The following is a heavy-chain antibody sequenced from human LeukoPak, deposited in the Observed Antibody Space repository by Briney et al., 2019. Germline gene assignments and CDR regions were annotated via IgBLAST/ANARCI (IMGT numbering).Heavy chain of an antibody. CDR2: IYHSGST. CDR1: GGSISSGGYS. D-gene: IGHD3-16*01. J-gene: IGHJ4*02. Sequence: SETLSLTCAVSGGSISSGGYSWSWIRQPPGKGLEWIGYIYHSGSTYYNPSLKSRVTISVDRSKNQFSLKLSSVTAADTAVYYCARATYCFDYWGQGTLVTVSS. CDR3: ARATYCFDY. V-gene: IGHV4-30-2*01.